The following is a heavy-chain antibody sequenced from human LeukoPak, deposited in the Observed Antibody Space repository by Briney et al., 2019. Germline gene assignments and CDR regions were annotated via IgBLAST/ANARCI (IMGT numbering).Heavy chain of an antibody. V-gene: IGHV4-59*08. D-gene: IGHD6-13*01. CDR2: SYYSGST. Sequence: SETLSLTCTVSGGSISSYYWSWIRQTPGKGLEWVGDSYYSGSTNYNPSLKSRVTISVDTSKNQFSLKLSSVTAADTAVYYCARHTDIAALSSLNYWGQGTLVTVSS. CDR3: ARHTDIAALSSLNY. J-gene: IGHJ4*02. CDR1: GGSISSYY.